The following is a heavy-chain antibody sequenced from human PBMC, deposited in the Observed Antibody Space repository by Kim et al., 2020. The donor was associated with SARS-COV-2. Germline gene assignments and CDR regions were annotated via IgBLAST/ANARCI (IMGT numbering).Heavy chain of an antibody. CDR1: GFTFSSYS. CDR3: ARDAHGVPLWEDGDYDWFDP. J-gene: IGHJ5*02. V-gene: IGHV3-48*02. CDR2: ISSSSSTI. Sequence: GGSLRLSCAASGFTFSSYSMNWVRQAPGKGLEWVSYISSSSSTIYYADSVKGRFTISRDNAKNSLYLQMNSLRDEDTAVYYCARDAHGVPLWEDGDYDWFDPWGQGTLVTVSS. D-gene: IGHD4-17*01.